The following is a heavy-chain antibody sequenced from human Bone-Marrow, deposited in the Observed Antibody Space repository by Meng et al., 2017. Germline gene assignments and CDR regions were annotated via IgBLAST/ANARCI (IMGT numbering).Heavy chain of an antibody. CDR1: GYTFTSYG. D-gene: IGHD6-13*01. CDR3: ARDEDISAAGKLFGDY. CDR2: ISAYNGNT. J-gene: IGHJ4*02. Sequence: QVQLVQSGAEGKKPGASGKVSCKASGYTFTSYGISWVRQAPGQGLEWMGWISAYNGNTNYAQRFQGRVTMTGDTSISTAYMELSGLRSDDTAMYYCARDEDISAAGKLFGDYWGQGTLVTVSS. V-gene: IGHV1-18*01.